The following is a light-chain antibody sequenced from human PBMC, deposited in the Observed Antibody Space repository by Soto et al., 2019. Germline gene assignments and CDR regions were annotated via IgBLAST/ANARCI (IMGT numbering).Light chain of an antibody. CDR1: SSDVGGYNY. J-gene: IGLJ1*01. CDR2: EVT. V-gene: IGLV2-8*01. CDR3: ASYAGSNKV. Sequence: QAVLTQPPSASGSPGQSVTISCTGTSSDVGGYNYVSWYQQHPGKAPELMIYEVTKRPSGVPDRFSGSKSGNTASLTVSGLLAEDEADYYCASYAGSNKVFGTGTKVTVL.